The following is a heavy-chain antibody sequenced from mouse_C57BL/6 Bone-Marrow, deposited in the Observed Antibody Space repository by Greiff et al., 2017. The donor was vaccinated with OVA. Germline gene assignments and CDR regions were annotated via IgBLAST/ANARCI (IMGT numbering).Heavy chain of an antibody. Sequence: VQLKQSGPVLVKPGASVKMSCKASGYTFTDYYMNWVKQSHGKSLEWIGVINPYNGGTSYNQKFKGKATLTVDKSSSTAYMELNSLTSEDSAVYYCARSDYYGNYVFDYWGQGTTLTVSS. CDR3: ARSDYYGNYVFDY. CDR1: GYTFTDYY. V-gene: IGHV1-19*01. J-gene: IGHJ2*01. D-gene: IGHD2-1*01. CDR2: INPYNGGT.